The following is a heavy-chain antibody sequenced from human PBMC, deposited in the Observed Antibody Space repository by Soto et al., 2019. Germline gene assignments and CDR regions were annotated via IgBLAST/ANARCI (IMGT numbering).Heavy chain of an antibody. CDR2: IYHSGST. CDR3: ARSYGGKETDWFDP. V-gene: IGHV4-30-2*01. J-gene: IGHJ5*02. D-gene: IGHD4-17*01. Sequence: QLQLQESGSGLVKPSQTLSLTCAVSGGSISSGGYSCSWIRQPPGKGLEWIGYIYHSGSTYYNPSLKSRVTISVDRSKNQFYLKLSSVTAADTAVYYCARSYGGKETDWFDPWGQGTLVTVSS. CDR1: GGSISSGGYS.